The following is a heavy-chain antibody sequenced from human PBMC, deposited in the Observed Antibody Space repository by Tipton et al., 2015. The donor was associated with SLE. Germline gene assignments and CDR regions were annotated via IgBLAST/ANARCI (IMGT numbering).Heavy chain of an antibody. CDR1: GFSFSDFW. Sequence: SLRLSCVASGFSFSDFWMWWVRQAPGKGLEWVGRIIGDASGANYADFVTGRFSISRDNAHNTEYLQMNSLRAEDKALYYCAKDKSSGTYGDEFDYWGQGNLVTVSS. CDR2: IIGDASGA. V-gene: IGHV3-74*01. J-gene: IGHJ4*02. CDR3: AKDKSSGTYGDEFDY. D-gene: IGHD3-22*01.